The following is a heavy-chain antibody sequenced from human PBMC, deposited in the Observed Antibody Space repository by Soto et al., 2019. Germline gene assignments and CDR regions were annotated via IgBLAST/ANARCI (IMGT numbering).Heavy chain of an antibody. D-gene: IGHD6-19*01. CDR2: IWYDGNTK. CDR1: GFTFNSYG. J-gene: IGHJ6*02. Sequence: GGSLRLSCTASGFTFNSYGFNWVRQAPGKGLEWVAVIWYDGNTKYYADSVKGRFTISRDNLRSTVYLQMNSLTAEDTAVYYCARPLVAPVAGPYYYGMDVWGQGTTVTVS. V-gene: IGHV3-33*01. CDR3: ARPLVAPVAGPYYYGMDV.